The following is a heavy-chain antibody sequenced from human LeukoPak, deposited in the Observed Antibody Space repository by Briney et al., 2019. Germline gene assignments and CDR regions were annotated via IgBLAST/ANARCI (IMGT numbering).Heavy chain of an antibody. CDR1: GFTFSNSW. J-gene: IGHJ3*02. V-gene: IGHV3-11*01. D-gene: IGHD2-21*02. CDR3: ARPVVTATLDAFDI. CDR2: ISSSGSTI. Sequence: GGSLRLSCAASGFTFSNSWMTWVRQAPGKGLEWVSYISSSGSTIYYADSVKGRFTISRDNAKNSLYLQMNSLRAEDTAVYYCARPVVTATLDAFDIWGQGTMVTVSS.